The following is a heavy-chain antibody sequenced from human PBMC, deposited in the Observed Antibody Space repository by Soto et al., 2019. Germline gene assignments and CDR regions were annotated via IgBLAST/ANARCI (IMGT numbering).Heavy chain of an antibody. CDR3: ARRGYYYMDV. J-gene: IGHJ6*03. Sequence: PGESLKISCKGSGYSCTSYWIGRVRQMPGKGLEWMGFIYPGDSDTRYSPSFQGQVTTSADKSISTAYLQWSSLKASDTAMYYCARRGYYYMDVWGKGTTVPVSS. CDR1: GYSCTSYW. V-gene: IGHV5-51*01. D-gene: IGHD3-16*01. CDR2: IYPGDSDT.